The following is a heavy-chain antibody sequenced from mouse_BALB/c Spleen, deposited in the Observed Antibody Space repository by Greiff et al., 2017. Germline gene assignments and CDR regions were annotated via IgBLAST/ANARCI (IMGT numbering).Heavy chain of an antibody. D-gene: IGHD2-2*01. V-gene: IGHV5-17*02. Sequence: EVNVVESGGGLVQPGGSRKLSCAASGFTFSSFGMHWVRQAPEKGLEWVAYISSGSSTIYYADTVKGRFTISRDNPKNTLFLQMTSLRSEDTAMYYCARGDGYDGFAYWGQGTLVTVSA. CDR1: GFTFSSFG. CDR3: ARGDGYDGFAY. J-gene: IGHJ3*01. CDR2: ISSGSSTI.